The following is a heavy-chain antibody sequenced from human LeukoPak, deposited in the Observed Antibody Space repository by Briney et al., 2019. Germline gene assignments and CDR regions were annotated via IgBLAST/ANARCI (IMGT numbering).Heavy chain of an antibody. D-gene: IGHD1-14*01. CDR3: ARGPRNDP. CDR1: GYPFTTYE. J-gene: IGHJ5*02. Sequence: ASVKVSCKTSGYPFTTYEINWVRQTAGQGLEWMGWVHPNTGNTAYAQRFQGRVTMTRDTSISTAYMELSSLTSNDTAVYFCARGPRNDPWGQGTLVTVSS. V-gene: IGHV1-8*01. CDR2: VHPNTGNT.